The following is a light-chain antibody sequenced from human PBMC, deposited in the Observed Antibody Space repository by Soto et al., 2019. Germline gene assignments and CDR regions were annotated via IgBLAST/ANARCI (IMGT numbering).Light chain of an antibody. J-gene: IGLJ2*01. V-gene: IGLV1-44*01. CDR1: SFNIGSNA. CDR3: AAGDDSLNGVV. Sequence: QSVLTQPPSASGTPGQRVTISCSGSSFNIGSNAVNWYQQLPGTAPKLLIYSNDQRPSGVPDRFSGSKSGTSASLAISGLQSEDEADYYCAAGDDSLNGVVFGGGTKVTVL. CDR2: SND.